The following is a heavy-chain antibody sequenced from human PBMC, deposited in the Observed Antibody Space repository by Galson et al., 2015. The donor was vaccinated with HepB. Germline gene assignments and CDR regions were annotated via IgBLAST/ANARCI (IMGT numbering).Heavy chain of an antibody. V-gene: IGHV4-61*02. D-gene: IGHD3-22*01. CDR2: IYTSGST. CDR3: AREDYYDSSGYHF. Sequence: QVQLQESGPGLVKPSETLSLTCTVSGGSISSGSYYWSWIRQPAGKGLEWIGRIYTSGSTNYNPSLKSRVTMSVDTSKNQFSLKLSSVTAADTAVYYCAREDYYDSSGYHFWGQGTLVTVSS. J-gene: IGHJ4*02. CDR1: GGSISSGSYY.